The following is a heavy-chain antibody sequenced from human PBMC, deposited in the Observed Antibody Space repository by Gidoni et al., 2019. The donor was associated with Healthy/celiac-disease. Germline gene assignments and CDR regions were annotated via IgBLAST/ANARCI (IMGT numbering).Heavy chain of an antibody. CDR2: ISGSGVST. Sequence: EVQLLESGGGLVQPGGSLSISCAASGFPFSSYAMSWVRQAPGKGLEWVSAISGSGVSTYYADSVKGRFTISRDNSKNTLYLQMNSLRAEDTAVYYCAKDWSAAAGLPEIDYWGQGTLVTVSS. V-gene: IGHV3-23*01. D-gene: IGHD6-13*01. J-gene: IGHJ4*02. CDR1: GFPFSSYA. CDR3: AKDWSAAAGLPEIDY.